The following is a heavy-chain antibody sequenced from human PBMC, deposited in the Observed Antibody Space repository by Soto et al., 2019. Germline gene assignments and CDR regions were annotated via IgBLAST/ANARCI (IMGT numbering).Heavy chain of an antibody. Sequence: VPCKASGGTFSSYAINWVRQAPGQGLEWVGGIIPIFSTANYAQKFQGRVTITADESTSTAYMELSSLRSEDTAVYYCAYEQWWPPFDYWGQGTLVTVSS. CDR2: IIPIFSTA. CDR3: AYEQWWPPFDY. D-gene: IGHD2-15*01. CDR1: GGTFSSYA. V-gene: IGHV1-69*01. J-gene: IGHJ4*02.